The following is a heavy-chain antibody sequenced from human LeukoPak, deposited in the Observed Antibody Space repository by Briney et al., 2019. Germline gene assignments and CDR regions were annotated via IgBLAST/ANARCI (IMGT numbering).Heavy chain of an antibody. CDR3: ARGSSGQYYFDY. D-gene: IGHD6-19*01. J-gene: IGHJ4*02. Sequence: GSLRLSCSTSGFTFSSHPMSWVRQPPGKGLEWIGEINHSGSTNYNPSLKSRVTISVDTSKNQFSLKLSSVTAADTAVYYCARGSSGQYYFDYWGQGTLVTVSS. CDR2: INHSGST. V-gene: IGHV4-34*01. CDR1: GFTFSSHP.